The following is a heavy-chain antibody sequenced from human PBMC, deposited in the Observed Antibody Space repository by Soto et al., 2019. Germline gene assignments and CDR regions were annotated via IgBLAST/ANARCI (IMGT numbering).Heavy chain of an antibody. D-gene: IGHD1-26*01. CDR1: GYTFTGYY. CDR3: ARADSGSYYIY. Sequence: ASVKVSCKASGYTFTGYYMHWVRQAPGQGLEWMGWINPNSGGTNYAQKFQGWVTMTRDTSISTAYMELSRLRSGDTAVYYCARADSGSYYIYWGQGTLVTVSS. V-gene: IGHV1-2*04. CDR2: INPNSGGT. J-gene: IGHJ4*02.